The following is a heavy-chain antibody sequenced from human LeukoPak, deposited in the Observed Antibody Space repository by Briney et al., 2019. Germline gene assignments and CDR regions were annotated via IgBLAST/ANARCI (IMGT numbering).Heavy chain of an antibody. CDR3: ARGPRRRYYYDSSGYYYFDY. CDR1: GGSFSGYY. CDR2: INRSGST. D-gene: IGHD3-22*01. V-gene: IGHV4-34*01. Sequence: SETLSLTCAVYGGSFSGYYWSWIRQPPGKGLEWIGEINRSGSTNYNPSLKSRVTISVDTSKNQFSLKLSSVTAADTAVYYCARGPRRRYYYDSSGYYYFDYWGQGTLVTVSS. J-gene: IGHJ4*02.